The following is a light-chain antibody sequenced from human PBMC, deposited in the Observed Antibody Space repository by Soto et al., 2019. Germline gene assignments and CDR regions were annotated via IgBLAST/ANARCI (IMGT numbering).Light chain of an antibody. CDR2: AAS. J-gene: IGKJ1*01. CDR1: QSISTN. Sequence: EIVMTQCPATLSVSPGERATLSCRASQSISTNLAWFQQKPGQAPRLLIYAASTRATDIPARFSGSGSGTEFTLTISSLQPDDFTTYYCQQYKSYSFGQGTKVDIK. V-gene: IGKV3-15*01. CDR3: QQYKSYS.